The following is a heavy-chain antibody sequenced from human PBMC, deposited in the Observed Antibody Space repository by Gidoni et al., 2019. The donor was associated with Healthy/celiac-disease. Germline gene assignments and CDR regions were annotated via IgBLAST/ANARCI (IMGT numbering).Heavy chain of an antibody. CDR1: GFPFSDSY. CDR3: ARDHIKPRYYFDY. D-gene: IGHD3-3*01. CDR2: ISSSGSTI. Sequence: QVQLVESGGGLVKPGGSLRLSFAASGFPFSDSYMSWIRQAPGKGLEWVSYISSSGSTIYYADSVKGRFTISRDNAKNSLYLQMNSLRAEDTAVYYCARDHIKPRYYFDYWGQGTLVTVSS. J-gene: IGHJ4*02. V-gene: IGHV3-11*01.